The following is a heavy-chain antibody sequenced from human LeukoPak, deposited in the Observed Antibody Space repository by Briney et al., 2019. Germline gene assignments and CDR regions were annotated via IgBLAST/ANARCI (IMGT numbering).Heavy chain of an antibody. CDR2: IIPIFGTA. D-gene: IGHD6-6*01. CDR3: ARDTPSPRIAALPDY. V-gene: IGHV1-69*06. Sequence: GSSVKVSCKASGGTFSSYAISWVRQAPGQGLEWMGGIIPIFGTANYAQKFQGRVTITADKSTSTAYMELSSLRSEDTAVYYCARDTPSPRIAALPDYWGQGTLVTVSS. J-gene: IGHJ4*02. CDR1: GGTFSSYA.